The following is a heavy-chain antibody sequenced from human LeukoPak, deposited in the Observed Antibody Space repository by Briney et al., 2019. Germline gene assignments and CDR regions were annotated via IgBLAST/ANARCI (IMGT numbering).Heavy chain of an antibody. CDR3: ATFRARQWLVPWYGY. Sequence: ASVKVSCKVSGYTLTELSMHWVRQAPGKGLEWMGGFDPEDGETIYAQKFQGRVTMTEDTSTDTAYMERSSLRSEDTAVYYCATFRARQWLVPWYGYWGQGTLVTVSS. J-gene: IGHJ4*02. D-gene: IGHD6-19*01. CDR1: GYTLTELS. CDR2: FDPEDGET. V-gene: IGHV1-24*01.